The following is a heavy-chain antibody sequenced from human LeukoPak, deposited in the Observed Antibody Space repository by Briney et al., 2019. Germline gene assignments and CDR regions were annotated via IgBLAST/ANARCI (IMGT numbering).Heavy chain of an antibody. V-gene: IGHV3-48*03. D-gene: IGHD3-3*01. J-gene: IGHJ3*02. Sequence: GGCLRLSCAAYGLTVSSDEMASVRQAPGKGLEWDPYISSSGSTINYADSVKGRFTICRDNAKNSLYLQMNSLRDEDTAVYYCARVRYYDFWSGYSYDAFDIWGQGTMVTVSS. CDR2: ISSSGSTI. CDR1: GLTVSSDE. CDR3: ARVRYYDFWSGYSYDAFDI.